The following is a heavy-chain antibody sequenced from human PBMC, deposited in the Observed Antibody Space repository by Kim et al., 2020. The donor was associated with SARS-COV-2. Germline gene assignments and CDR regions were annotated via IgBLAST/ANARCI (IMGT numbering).Heavy chain of an antibody. V-gene: IGHV1-58*01. D-gene: IGHD3-22*01. CDR3: AAPICHYYDSSGYYCHDAFDI. CDR1: RFTYTSSA. Sequence: SVKCSCKATRFTYTSSAVQWVRQARGQRLEGIGWTVVGSGNTNYAQKFQERVTITRDMSTSTAYMELSSLRSEDTAVYYCAAPICHYYDSSGYYCHDAFDIWGQGTLVTVSS. CDR2: TVVGSGNT. J-gene: IGHJ3*02.